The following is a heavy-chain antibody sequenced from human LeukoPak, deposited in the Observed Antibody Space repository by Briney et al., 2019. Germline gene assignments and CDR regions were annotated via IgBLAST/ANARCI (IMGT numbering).Heavy chain of an antibody. J-gene: IGHJ6*03. CDR3: ASGGSRATMLGDYYYMDV. D-gene: IGHD1-26*01. V-gene: IGHV4-4*07. CDR1: GGSISSYY. Sequence: SETLSLTCTVSGGSISSYYWSWLRQPAGKGLEWIGRIYTSGSTNYNPSLKSRVTMSVDTSKNQFSLKLSSVTAADTAVYYCASGGSRATMLGDYYYMDVWGKGTTVTVSS. CDR2: IYTSGST.